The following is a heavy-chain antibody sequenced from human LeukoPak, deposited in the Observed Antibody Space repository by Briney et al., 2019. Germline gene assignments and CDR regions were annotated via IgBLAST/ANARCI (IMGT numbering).Heavy chain of an antibody. CDR1: GFTFSSYS. CDR2: ISFSGSTI. J-gene: IGHJ4*02. Sequence: HSRGSLRLSCAASGFTFSSYSMNWVRQAPGKGLEWVSYISFSGSTIYYADSVKGRFIISRDSAKNSLYLQMNSLRAEDTAVYYCVRAPFDYWGQGTLVTVSS. CDR3: VRAPFDY. V-gene: IGHV3-48*01.